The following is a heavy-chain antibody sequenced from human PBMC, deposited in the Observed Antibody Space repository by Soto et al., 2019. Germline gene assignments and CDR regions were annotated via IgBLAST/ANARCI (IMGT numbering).Heavy chain of an antibody. CDR2: TYYRSKWYN. CDR3: AFSNDYGYMDV. V-gene: IGHV6-1*01. CDR1: GDGVSSSNAA. J-gene: IGHJ6*03. Sequence: SQTLSLTCAISGDGVSSSNAAWNWVRHSPSRGLEWLGRTYYRSKWYNEYAVSVKSRITINPDTSKNQFSLQLNSVTPEDTAVYYCAFSNDYGYMDVWGKGTTVTVSS. D-gene: IGHD4-17*01.